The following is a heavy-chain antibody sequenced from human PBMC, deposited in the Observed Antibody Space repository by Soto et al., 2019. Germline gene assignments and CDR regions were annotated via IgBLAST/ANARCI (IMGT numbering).Heavy chain of an antibody. CDR1: GYTFTSYY. V-gene: IGHV1-46*01. CDR3: ARDPLVSRHFHWLHPTKYYYYGLDV. Sequence: ASVKVSCKASGYTFTSYYMHWVRQAPGQGLEWMGIINPSGGSTSYAQKFQGRVTMTRDTSTSTVYMELSSLRSEDTAVYYCARDPLVSRHFHWLHPTKYYYYGLDVWGQGTTVTVSS. J-gene: IGHJ6*02. CDR2: INPSGGST. D-gene: IGHD3-9*01.